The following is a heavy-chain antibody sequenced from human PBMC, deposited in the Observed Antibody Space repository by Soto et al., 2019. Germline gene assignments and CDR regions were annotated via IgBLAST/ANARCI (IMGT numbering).Heavy chain of an antibody. CDR1: GDSVSSNSAA. CDR2: TYYRSKWYN. CDR3: ARVEGIDYGNYYYYYGMDV. Sequence: SQTLSLTCAISGDSVSSNSAAWNWIRQSPSRGLEWLGRTYYRSKWYNDYAVSVKSRITINPDTSENQFSLQLNSVTPEDTAVYYCARVEGIDYGNYYYYYGMDVWGQGTTVTVSS. V-gene: IGHV6-1*01. J-gene: IGHJ6*02. D-gene: IGHD4-17*01.